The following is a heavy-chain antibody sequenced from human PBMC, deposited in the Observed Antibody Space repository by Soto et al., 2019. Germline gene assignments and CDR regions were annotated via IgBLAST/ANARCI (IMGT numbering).Heavy chain of an antibody. CDR1: GFTFSSYW. Sequence: GGSLRLSCAASGFTFSSYWMSWVRQAPGKGLEWVANIKQDGSEKYYVDSVKGRFTISRDNAKNSLYLQMNSLRAEDTAVYYCARDSGYSGYDTQNWGQGTLVTISS. V-gene: IGHV3-7*01. J-gene: IGHJ4*02. CDR2: IKQDGSEK. D-gene: IGHD5-12*01. CDR3: ARDSGYSGYDTQN.